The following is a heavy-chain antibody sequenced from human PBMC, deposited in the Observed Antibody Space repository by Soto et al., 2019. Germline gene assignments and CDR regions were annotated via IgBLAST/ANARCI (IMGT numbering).Heavy chain of an antibody. D-gene: IGHD3-10*01. CDR1: GFTFSSHA. CDR3: AKIPLLWFGELFLEHFYGMDV. V-gene: IGHV3-23*01. J-gene: IGHJ6*02. CDR2: ISGSGGST. Sequence: GGSLRLSCAASGFTFSSHAMSWVRQAPGKGLEWVSAISGSGGSTYYADSVKGRFTISRDNSKNTLYLQMNSLRAEDTAVYYCAKIPLLWFGELFLEHFYGMDVWGQGTTVTVSS.